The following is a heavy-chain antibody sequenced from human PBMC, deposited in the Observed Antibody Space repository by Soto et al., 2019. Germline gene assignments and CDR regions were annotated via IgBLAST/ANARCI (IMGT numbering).Heavy chain of an antibody. Sequence: PSETLSLTCAVSGGSISSGGYSWSWIRQPPGKGLEWIGYIYHSGSTYYNPSLKSRVTISVDRSKNQLSLKLRSVTAADTAVYYCARSYYYGSGSYYPWGQGTLVTVSS. CDR2: IYHSGST. D-gene: IGHD3-10*01. V-gene: IGHV4-30-2*01. CDR3: ARSYYYGSGSYYP. CDR1: GGSISSGGYS. J-gene: IGHJ5*02.